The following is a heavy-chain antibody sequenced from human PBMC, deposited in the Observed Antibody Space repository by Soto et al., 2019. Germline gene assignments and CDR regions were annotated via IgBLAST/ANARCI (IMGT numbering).Heavy chain of an antibody. Sequence: SETLSLTCSVSGGSIRGSYWSWIRQSPGKGLEWLGYVYYTGSTNYSPSLRSRVSISVDTSKNEFSLRLSSVTAADTAVYFCARSVAVPGAHIDYWGQGTQVTVSS. CDR3: ARSVAVPGAHIDY. CDR1: GGSIRGSY. J-gene: IGHJ4*02. CDR2: VYYTGST. D-gene: IGHD6-19*01. V-gene: IGHV4-59*01.